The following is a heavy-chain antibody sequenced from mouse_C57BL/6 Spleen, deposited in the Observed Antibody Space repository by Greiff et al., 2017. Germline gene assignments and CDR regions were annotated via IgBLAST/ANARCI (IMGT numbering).Heavy chain of an antibody. D-gene: IGHD2-5*01. CDR1: GFTFSSYG. Sequence: DVMLVESGGDLVKPGGSLKLSCAASGFTFSSYGMSWVRQTPDKRLAWVATISSGGSYTYYPDSVKGRFTISRDNAKNTLYLQMSSLKSEDTAMYYCSRHDSNGAMDDWGQGTSVTVSS. J-gene: IGHJ4*01. V-gene: IGHV5-6*02. CDR2: ISSGGSYT. CDR3: SRHDSNGAMDD.